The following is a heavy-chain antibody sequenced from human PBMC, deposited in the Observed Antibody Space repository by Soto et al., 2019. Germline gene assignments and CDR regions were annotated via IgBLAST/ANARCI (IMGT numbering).Heavy chain of an antibody. J-gene: IGHJ4*02. D-gene: IGHD4-17*01. CDR1: GYTFTSYD. Sequence: QVQLVQSGAEVKKPGASVKVSCKASGYTFTSYDINWVRQATGQGLEWMGWMNPNSGNTGYAQKFQGRVTMTRNTSISTAYMELSSLRSDGTSVYYCEREVGYGGNSLDYWGQGTLVTVSS. CDR3: EREVGYGGNSLDY. V-gene: IGHV1-8*01. CDR2: MNPNSGNT.